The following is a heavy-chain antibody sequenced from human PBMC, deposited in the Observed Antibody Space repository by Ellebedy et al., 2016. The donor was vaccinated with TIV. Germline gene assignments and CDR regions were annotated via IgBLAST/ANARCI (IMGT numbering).Heavy chain of an antibody. D-gene: IGHD2-15*01. CDR3: ARFTPSQNIVVLVAATPGGFDY. CDR2: INHSGST. CDR1: GGSFSGYY. J-gene: IGHJ4*02. Sequence: SETLSLTCAVYGGSFSGYYWSWIRQPPGKGLEWVGEINHSGSTNYNPSLKSRVTISVDTSKNQFSLKLSSVTAADTAVYYCARFTPSQNIVVLVAATPGGFDYWGQGTLVTVSS. V-gene: IGHV4-34*01.